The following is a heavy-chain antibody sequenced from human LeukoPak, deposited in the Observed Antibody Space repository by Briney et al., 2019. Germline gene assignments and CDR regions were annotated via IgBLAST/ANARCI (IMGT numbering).Heavy chain of an antibody. Sequence: GASVKVSCKASGYTFTSYDINWVRQATGQGLEWMGWMNPNSGNTGYAQKFQGRVTMTRNTSISTAYMELSSLRSEDTAVYYCARGIIGYCSGCSCYSDWFDPWGQGTLVTVSS. CDR1: GYTFTSYD. CDR3: ARGIIGYCSGCSCYSDWFDP. D-gene: IGHD2-15*01. CDR2: MNPNSGNT. V-gene: IGHV1-8*01. J-gene: IGHJ5*02.